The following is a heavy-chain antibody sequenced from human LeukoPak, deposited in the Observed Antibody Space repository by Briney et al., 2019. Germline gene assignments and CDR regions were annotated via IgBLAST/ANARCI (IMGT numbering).Heavy chain of an antibody. CDR2: ISSSGTII. J-gene: IGHJ4*02. V-gene: IGHV3-48*03. D-gene: IGHD3-3*01. CDR1: GFTFSSYE. CDR3: ARAWGGQFWSDY. Sequence: GGSLRLSCAASGFTFSSYEMNWVRQAPGKGLEWVSYISSSGTIIYYADSVKGRFTISRNNAKNSLYLQMSSLRAEDTAVYYCARAWGGQFWSDYWGQGTLVTASS.